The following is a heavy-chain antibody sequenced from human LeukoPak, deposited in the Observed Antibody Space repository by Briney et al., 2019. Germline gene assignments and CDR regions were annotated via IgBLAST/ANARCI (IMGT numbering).Heavy chain of an antibody. CDR1: GFTFSSYA. V-gene: IGHV3-23*01. D-gene: IGHD1-14*01. CDR3: ARQMMFSYGTNYYAMDV. CDR2: ITGSGGST. J-gene: IGHJ6*02. Sequence: PGGSLRLSCAASGFTFSSYAMTWVRQAPAKGLEWVSAITGSGGSTYYADSVKGRFTISRDNSKNTLYLQMNSLRAEDTAVYYCARQMMFSYGTNYYAMDVWGQGTTVIVSS.